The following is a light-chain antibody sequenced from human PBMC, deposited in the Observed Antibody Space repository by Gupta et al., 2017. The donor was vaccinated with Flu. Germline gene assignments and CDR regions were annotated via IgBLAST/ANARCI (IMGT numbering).Light chain of an antibody. CDR3: SSNTISSNLEV. J-gene: IGLJ3*02. V-gene: IGLV2-14*03. CDR2: EAS. CDR1: SSDVGSYNY. Sequence: HSALTQPASVSGSPGQSITISCTGTSSDVGSYNYVAWYQQHPGKAPKLMIYEASNRPSGVSDRFSGSKSGNTASLSISGLQAEDEADYYCSSNTISSNLEVFGGGTKLTVL.